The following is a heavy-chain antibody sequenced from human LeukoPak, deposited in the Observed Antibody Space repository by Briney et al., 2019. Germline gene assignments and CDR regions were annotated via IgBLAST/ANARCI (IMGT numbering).Heavy chain of an antibody. Sequence: SETLSLTCTVSGGSISSGDYYWSWIRQPPGKGLEWIGYIYYSGSTNYNPSLKSRVTISVDTSKNQFSLKLSSVTAADTAVYYCARAGWFAGLYYYYYMDVWGKGTTVTVSS. V-gene: IGHV4-61*08. CDR1: GGSISSGDYY. CDR2: IYYSGST. CDR3: ARAGWFAGLYYYYYMDV. J-gene: IGHJ6*03. D-gene: IGHD3-10*01.